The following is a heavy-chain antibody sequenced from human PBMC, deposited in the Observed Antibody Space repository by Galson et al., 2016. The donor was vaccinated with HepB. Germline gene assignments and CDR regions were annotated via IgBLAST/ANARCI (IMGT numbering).Heavy chain of an antibody. J-gene: IGHJ6*02. D-gene: IGHD6-13*01. CDR2: ISDSGDGT. CDR1: GFTFRKHA. CDR3: TKDRRSAAPGFYDMDV. V-gene: IGHV3-23*01. Sequence: SLRLSCAASGFTFRKHAMSWVRQAPGMGLEWVTAISDSGDGTYYADSVKGRFTISRDNSKSMVFLQMNSLRAEDTALYYYTKDRRSAAPGFYDMDVWGQGTTVIVSS.